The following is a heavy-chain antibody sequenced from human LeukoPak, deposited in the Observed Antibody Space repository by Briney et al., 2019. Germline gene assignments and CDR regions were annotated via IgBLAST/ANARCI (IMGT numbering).Heavy chain of an antibody. CDR2: INHSGST. J-gene: IGHJ4*02. CDR1: GGSFSGYY. V-gene: IGHV4-34*01. D-gene: IGHD5-24*01. CDR3: ARGRRDGYNYPGGRRFDY. Sequence: PSETLSLTCAVYGGSFSGYYWSWIRQPPGKGLEWIGEINHSGSTNYNPSLKSRVTISVDTSKNQFSLKLSSVTAADTAVYYCARGRRDGYNYPGGRRFDYWGQGTLVTVSS.